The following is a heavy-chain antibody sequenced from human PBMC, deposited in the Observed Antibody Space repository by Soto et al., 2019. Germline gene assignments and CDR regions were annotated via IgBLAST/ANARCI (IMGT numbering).Heavy chain of an antibody. CDR2: IFYSGRT. Sequence: LSLTCTVSDASISSGDYYWTWIRQPPGKGLEWIAYIFYSGRTDYNPSLASRVTISVDTSKNIFSLKVNSVTAADTAVYYCARGNYSDYRSSFDFWGQGALVTVSS. CDR1: DASISSGDYY. J-gene: IGHJ4*02. V-gene: IGHV4-30-4*01. CDR3: ARGNYSDYRSSFDF. D-gene: IGHD4-17*01.